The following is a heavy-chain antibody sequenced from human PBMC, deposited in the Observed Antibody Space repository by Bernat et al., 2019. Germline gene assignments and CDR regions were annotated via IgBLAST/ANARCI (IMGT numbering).Heavy chain of an antibody. Sequence: QVQLVESGGGVVQPGGSLRLSCAASGFTFSSGGIHGVRQAPGRGLEWVSFIRLDGSDKYYADSVKGRFTISRDNPKNTLYLQMNSLRPAVPAVYYCAKDDLAVGVYPPFDYWRLGTLVTVS. CDR3: AKDDLAVGVYPPFDY. CDR1: GFTFSSGG. D-gene: IGHD6-19*01. V-gene: IGHV3-30*02. CDR2: IRLDGSDK. J-gene: IGHJ4*02.